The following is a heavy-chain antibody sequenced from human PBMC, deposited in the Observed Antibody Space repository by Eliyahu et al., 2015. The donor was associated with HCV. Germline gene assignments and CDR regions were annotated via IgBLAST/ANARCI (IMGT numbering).Heavy chain of an antibody. CDR2: INPTDSYT. V-gene: IGHV5-10-1*03. Sequence: EVQLVQSGAEVKKPGESLRISCKGSGYSFTSYWITWVRQMPGKGLEWMGRINPTDSYTKYGPSFQGHVTISADKSISTAYLQWSSLKASDTATYYCASRGATIPYAFHIWSQGTLVTVSS. D-gene: IGHD5-12*01. CDR3: ASRGATIPYAFHI. J-gene: IGHJ3*02. CDR1: GYSFTSYW.